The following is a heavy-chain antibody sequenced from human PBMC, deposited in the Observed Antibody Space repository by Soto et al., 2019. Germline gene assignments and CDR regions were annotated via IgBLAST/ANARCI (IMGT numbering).Heavy chain of an antibody. Sequence: QVQLQESGPGLVKPSETLSLTCAVSGGSFNNGIFLWSWIRQPPGKGLEWIGYGFYNGDTNYNPSLKSRVTISLDKSENRFSLKLTSVTAADTAVYYCATGQYYYGSQFWGQGALVTVSS. CDR2: GFYNGDT. CDR1: GGSFNNGIFL. V-gene: IGHV4-61*01. CDR3: ATGQYYYGSQF. J-gene: IGHJ4*02. D-gene: IGHD3-10*01.